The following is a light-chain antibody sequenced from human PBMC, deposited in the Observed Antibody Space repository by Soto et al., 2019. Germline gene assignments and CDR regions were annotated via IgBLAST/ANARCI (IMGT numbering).Light chain of an antibody. CDR1: SSNIGSNT. Sequence: QSVLTQPPSASGTPGQRVTISCSGSSSNIGSNTVNWYQQLPGTAPELLIYNNNQRPSGVPDRFSGSKSGTSASLAISGLQSEDEADYYCAAWDDSLKGPVFGGGTKLTVL. CDR2: NNN. CDR3: AAWDDSLKGPV. V-gene: IGLV1-44*01. J-gene: IGLJ3*02.